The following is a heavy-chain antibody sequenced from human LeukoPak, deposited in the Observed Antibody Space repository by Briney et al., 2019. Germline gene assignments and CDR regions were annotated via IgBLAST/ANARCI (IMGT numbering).Heavy chain of an antibody. J-gene: IGHJ4*02. Sequence: GGSLRLSCAASGFTFSSYSMNWVRQAPGKGLEGVSSISSSSSYIYYADSVKGRFTISRDNAKNSLYLQMNSLRAEDTAVYYCARSHSSGWYYFDYWGQGTLVTVSS. CDR3: ARSHSSGWYYFDY. CDR1: GFTFSSYS. V-gene: IGHV3-21*01. CDR2: ISSSSSYI. D-gene: IGHD6-19*01.